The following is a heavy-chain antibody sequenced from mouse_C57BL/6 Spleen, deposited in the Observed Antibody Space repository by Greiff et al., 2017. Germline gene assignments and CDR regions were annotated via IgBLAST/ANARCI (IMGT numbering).Heavy chain of an antibody. D-gene: IGHD2-3*01. CDR1: GFTFSSYT. CDR3: ARQGYYHFDY. Sequence: EVKVVESGGGLVKPGGSLKLSCAASGFTFSSYTMSWVRQTPEKRLEWVATISGGGGNTYYPDSVKGRFTISRDNAKNTLYLQMSSLRSEDTALYYCARQGYYHFDYWGQGTTLTVSS. J-gene: IGHJ2*01. CDR2: ISGGGGNT. V-gene: IGHV5-9*01.